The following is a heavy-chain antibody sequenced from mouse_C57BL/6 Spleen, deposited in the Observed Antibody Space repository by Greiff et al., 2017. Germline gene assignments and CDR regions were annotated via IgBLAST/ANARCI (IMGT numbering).Heavy chain of an antibody. D-gene: IGHD2-12*01. V-gene: IGHV1-80*01. Sequence: QVQLQQSGAELVKPGASVKISCKASGYAFSSYWMNWVKQRPGKGLEWIGQIYPGDGDTNYNGKFKGKATLTADKSSSTAYMQLSSLTSEDSAVYFCARSGPRLLYDYWGQGTTLTVSS. CDR1: GYAFSSYW. CDR2: IYPGDGDT. J-gene: IGHJ2*01. CDR3: ARSGPRLLYDY.